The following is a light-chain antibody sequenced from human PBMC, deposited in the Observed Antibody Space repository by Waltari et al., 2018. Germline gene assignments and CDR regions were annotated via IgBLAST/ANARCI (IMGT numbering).Light chain of an antibody. CDR1: QSVNSKF. J-gene: IGKJ1*01. V-gene: IGKV3-20*01. Sequence: EIVLTQSPGTLSLSPGERATLSCRASQSVNSKFLAWYQQKPGQAPRHLIYGASSRATGIPDRFSGSGSETDFSLTISRLEPEDFAVYYCQQYGTSLSWTFGQGTKVEIK. CDR3: QQYGTSLSWT. CDR2: GAS.